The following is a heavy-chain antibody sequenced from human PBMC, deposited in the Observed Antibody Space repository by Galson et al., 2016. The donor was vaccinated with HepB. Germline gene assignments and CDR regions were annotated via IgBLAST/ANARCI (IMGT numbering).Heavy chain of an antibody. D-gene: IGHD3-9*01. CDR2: VYYSGDT. Sequence: ETLSLTCTVSGVAISSSSYSWDWIRQPPGEGPVWIGSVYYSGDTYSNPSRRSRVRISVDTSKKQFSLKLNSVTAADTAVYYCARHRALSYFHDSWGQGILVTVSS. CDR3: ARHRALSYFHDS. V-gene: IGHV4-39*01. CDR1: GVAISSSSYS. J-gene: IGHJ5*01.